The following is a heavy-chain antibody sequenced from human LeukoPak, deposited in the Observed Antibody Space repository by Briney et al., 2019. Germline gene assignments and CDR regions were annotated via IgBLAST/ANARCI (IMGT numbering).Heavy chain of an antibody. Sequence: ASVKVSCKASGYTFTGYYMRWVRQAPGQGLEWMGWINPNSGGTNYAQKFQGRVTMTRDTSISTAYMELSRLRSDDTAVYYCARERGVLRYFDWYPRGPGAFDIWGQGTMVTVSS. CDR1: GYTFTGYY. CDR2: INPNSGGT. CDR3: ARERGVLRYFDWYPRGPGAFDI. J-gene: IGHJ3*02. V-gene: IGHV1-2*02. D-gene: IGHD3-9*01.